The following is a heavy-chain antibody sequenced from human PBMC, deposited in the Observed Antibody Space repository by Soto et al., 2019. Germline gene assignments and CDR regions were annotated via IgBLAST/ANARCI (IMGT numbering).Heavy chain of an antibody. CDR2: IVVGSGNT. D-gene: IGHD1-7*01. CDR3: ARELELRNYYYGMDV. CDR1: GFTFTSSA. J-gene: IGHJ6*02. Sequence: SVKVSCKASGFTFTSSAVQWVRQARGQRLEWIGWIVVGSGNTNYAQKFQERVTITRDMSTSTAYMELSSLRSEDTAVYYCARELELRNYYYGMDVWGQGTTVTVSS. V-gene: IGHV1-58*01.